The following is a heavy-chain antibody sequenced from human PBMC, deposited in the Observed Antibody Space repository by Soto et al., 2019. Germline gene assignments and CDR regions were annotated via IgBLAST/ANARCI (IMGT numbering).Heavy chain of an antibody. CDR2: SYYSGST. V-gene: IGHV4-59*01. CDR1: GGSISSYY. D-gene: IGHD2-15*01. CDR3: ARGRAAPYYFDY. Sequence: SETLSLTCTVSGGSISSYYWSWIRQPPGKGLEWIGYSYYSGSTNYNPSLKSRVTISVDTSKNQFSLKLCSVTAADTAVYYCARGRAAPYYFDYWGHGTLVTVSS. J-gene: IGHJ4*01.